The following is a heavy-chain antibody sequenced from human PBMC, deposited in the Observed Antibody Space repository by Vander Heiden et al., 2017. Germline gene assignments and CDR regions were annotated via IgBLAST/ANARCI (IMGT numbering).Heavy chain of an antibody. Sequence: QVQLVQPGAEVKKPGASVKVSCKASGYTFTGFYMHWVRQAPGQGLEWMGWINPNSGGTNYAQKFQGRVTMTRDTSISTAYMELSGLRSDDTAVYYCARAELEYDAFDIWGQGTMVTVSS. CDR1: GYTFTGFY. CDR3: ARAELEYDAFDI. CDR2: INPNSGGT. V-gene: IGHV1-2*02. J-gene: IGHJ3*02. D-gene: IGHD1-1*01.